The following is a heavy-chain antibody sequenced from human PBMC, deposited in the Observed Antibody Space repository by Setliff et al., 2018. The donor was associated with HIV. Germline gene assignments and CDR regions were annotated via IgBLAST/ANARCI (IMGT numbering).Heavy chain of an antibody. CDR1: GGAISGYH. CDR2: IYTSRGT. V-gene: IGHV4-4*09. CDR3: ARSPSYRSSWEYYFDY. Sequence: SETLALTCTVSGGAISGYHWNWLRQTPGKGLEWIGYIYTSRGTNYNHSLRTRVIISVDTSNQFSLKLSSVTAADAAVYYCARSPSYRSSWEYYFDYWGQGILVTVSS. J-gene: IGHJ4*02. D-gene: IGHD6-13*01.